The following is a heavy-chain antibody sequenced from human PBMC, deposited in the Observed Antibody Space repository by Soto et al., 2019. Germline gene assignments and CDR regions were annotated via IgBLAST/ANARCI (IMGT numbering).Heavy chain of an antibody. J-gene: IGHJ5*02. CDR2: ISRSGNT. V-gene: IGHV4-34*01. CDR1: GGSFSGYY. D-gene: IGHD1-1*01. Sequence: SETLSLTCVVYGGSFSGYYWSWIRQPPGKGLEWIGEISRSGNTNYNPSLKSRVTISIDTTKNQFSLRLTSVTAADTAVYYCARGLYKLESAINWFDPWGQGTLVTVSS. CDR3: ARGLYKLESAINWFDP.